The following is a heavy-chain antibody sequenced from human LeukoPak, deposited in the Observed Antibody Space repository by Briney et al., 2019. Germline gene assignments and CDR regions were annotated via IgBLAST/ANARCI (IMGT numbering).Heavy chain of an antibody. CDR1: GGSFSGYY. V-gene: IGHV4-34*01. CDR3: ARETDYYDSSGYGLDY. J-gene: IGHJ4*02. CDR2: INHSGST. D-gene: IGHD3-22*01. Sequence: PSETLSLTCAGYGGSFSGYYWSWIRQPPGKGLEWIGEINHSGSTNYNPSLRSRVTISVDTSKNQFSLKLSSVTAADTAVYYCARETDYYDSSGYGLDYWGQGTPVTVSS.